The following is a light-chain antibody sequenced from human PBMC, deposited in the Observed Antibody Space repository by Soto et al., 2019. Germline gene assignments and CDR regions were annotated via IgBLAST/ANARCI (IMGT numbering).Light chain of an antibody. CDR3: MQAIDIPWT. CDR2: EVS. V-gene: IGKV2-29*03. J-gene: IGKJ1*01. CDR1: QRLLHSDGKSY. Sequence: ILMTQTPLSLSIIPGPTASISCKSSQRLLHSDGKSYFYWYVQKAGQAPQPLIYEVSNRFSGVPERFSGSGSRTDFTLKISRVEADDVGIYYCMQAIDIPWTFGQGTKVDIK.